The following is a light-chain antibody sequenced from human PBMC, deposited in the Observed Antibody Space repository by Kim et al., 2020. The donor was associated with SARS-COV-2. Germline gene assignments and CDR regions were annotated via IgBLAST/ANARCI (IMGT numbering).Light chain of an antibody. CDR1: SSDVGGYNY. CDR3: CSYAGSYTKV. J-gene: IGLJ2*01. Sequence: QSALTQPRSVSGSPGQSVTISCTGTSSDVGGYNYVSWYQQHPGKAPKLMIYDVSKRPSGVHDRFSSSKSGNTASLTISGLQAEDEADYYCCSYAGSYTKVFGGGTQLTVL. CDR2: DVS. V-gene: IGLV2-11*01.